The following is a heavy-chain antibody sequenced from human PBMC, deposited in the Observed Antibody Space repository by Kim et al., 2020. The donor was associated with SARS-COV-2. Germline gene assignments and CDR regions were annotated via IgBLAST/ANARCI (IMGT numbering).Heavy chain of an antibody. CDR3: ATTEPEREVNVFGYGDFYYYYYMDV. J-gene: IGHJ6*03. V-gene: IGHV4-39*01. CDR1: GGSISSSSYY. D-gene: IGHD4-17*01. CDR2: IYYSGST. Sequence: SQTLSLTCTVSGGSISSSSYYWGWIRQPPGKGLEWIGSIYYSGSTYYNPSLKSRVTISVDTSKNQFSLKLSSVTAADTAVYYCATTEPEREVNVFGYGDFYYYYYMDVWGKGTTVTVSS.